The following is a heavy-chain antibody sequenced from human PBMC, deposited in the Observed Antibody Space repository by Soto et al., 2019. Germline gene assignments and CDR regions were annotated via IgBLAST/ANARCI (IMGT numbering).Heavy chain of an antibody. CDR3: AKDLGYCSGGSCYSTPLDY. V-gene: IGHV3-23*01. D-gene: IGHD2-15*01. CDR2: ISGSGGST. Sequence: PGGSLRLSCAASGSTFSSYAMSWVRQAPGKGLEWVSAISGSGGSTYYADSVKGRFTISRDNSKNTLYLQMNSLRAEDTAVYYCAKDLGYCSGGSCYSTPLDYWGQGTLVTVSS. J-gene: IGHJ4*02. CDR1: GSTFSSYA.